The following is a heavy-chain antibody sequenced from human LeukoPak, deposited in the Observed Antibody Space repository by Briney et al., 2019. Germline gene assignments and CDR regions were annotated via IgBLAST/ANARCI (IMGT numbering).Heavy chain of an antibody. CDR2: INAGNGNT. Sequence: GASVTVSCTASGYTFTSYAMHWVRQAPGQRLEWMGWINAGNGNTKYSQKFQGRVTITRDTSASTAYMELSSLRSEDTAVYYCARDRSDGYQVVDYYFDYWGQGTLVTVSS. CDR1: GYTFTSYA. J-gene: IGHJ4*02. CDR3: ARDRSDGYQVVDYYFDY. D-gene: IGHD5-24*01. V-gene: IGHV1-3*01.